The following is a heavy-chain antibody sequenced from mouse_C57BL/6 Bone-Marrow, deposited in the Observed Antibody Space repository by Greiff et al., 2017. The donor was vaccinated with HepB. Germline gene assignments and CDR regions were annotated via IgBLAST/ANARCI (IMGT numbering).Heavy chain of an antibody. V-gene: IGHV1-64*01. CDR1: GYTFTSYW. Sequence: QVQLQQPGAELVKPGASVKLSCKASGYTFTSYWMHWVKQRPGQGLEWIGMIHPNSGSTNYNEKFKSKATLTVDKSSSTAYMQLSSLTSEDAAVYYCARGGWPLGYFDVWGTGTTVTVSS. CDR2: IHPNSGST. CDR3: ARGGWPLGYFDV. D-gene: IGHD1-1*02. J-gene: IGHJ1*03.